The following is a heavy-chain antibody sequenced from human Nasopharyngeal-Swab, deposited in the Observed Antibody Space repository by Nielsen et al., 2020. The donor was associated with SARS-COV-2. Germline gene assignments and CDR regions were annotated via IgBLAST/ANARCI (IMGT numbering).Heavy chain of an antibody. CDR3: ATVGPNAIWVYGMDV. J-gene: IGHJ6*02. CDR2: FDPEDGET. CDR1: GYTLTELS. V-gene: IGHV1-24*01. Sequence: ASVKVSCKVSGYTLTELSMHWVRQAPGKGLEWMGGFDPEDGETIYAQKFQGRVTMTEDASTDTAYMELSSLRSEDTAVYYCATVGPNAIWVYGMDVWGQGTTVTVSS. D-gene: IGHD2-8*01.